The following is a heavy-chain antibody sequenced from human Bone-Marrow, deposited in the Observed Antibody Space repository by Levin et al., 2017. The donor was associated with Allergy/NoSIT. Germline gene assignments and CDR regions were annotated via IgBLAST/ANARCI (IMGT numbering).Heavy chain of an antibody. Sequence: ASVKVSCKASGYTFTGYYMHWVRQAPGQGLEWMGRINPNSGGTNYAQKFQGRVTMTRDTSISTAYMELSRLRSDDTAVYYCARSPLGYCTNGVCYTFGWFDPWGQGTLVTVSS. CDR3: ARSPLGYCTNGVCYTFGWFDP. J-gene: IGHJ5*02. CDR1: GYTFTGYY. D-gene: IGHD2-8*01. V-gene: IGHV1-2*06. CDR2: INPNSGGT.